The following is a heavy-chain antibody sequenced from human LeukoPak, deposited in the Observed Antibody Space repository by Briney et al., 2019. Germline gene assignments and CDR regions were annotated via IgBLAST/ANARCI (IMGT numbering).Heavy chain of an antibody. V-gene: IGHV4-4*07. CDR1: GGSISSYY. Sequence: SETLSLTCTVSGGSISSYYWGWIRQPAGKGLEWIGRIYTSGSTNYNLSLKSRVTISVDKSKNQFSLKLTSVTAADTAVYYCARLNGDYDLGNWFDPWGQGTLVTVSS. CDR3: ARLNGDYDLGNWFDP. D-gene: IGHD4-17*01. CDR2: IYTSGST. J-gene: IGHJ5*02.